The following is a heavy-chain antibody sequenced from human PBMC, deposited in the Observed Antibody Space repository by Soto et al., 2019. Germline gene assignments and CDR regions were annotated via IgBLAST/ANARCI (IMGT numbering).Heavy chain of an antibody. D-gene: IGHD4-17*01. CDR3: AKALQRYGDYVPYTHYYGMDG. Sequence: GVSLRLSCAASGFTFSSYGMHWVRQAPGKGLEWVAVISYDGSNKYYADSVKGRFTISRDNSKNTLYLQMNSLRAEDTAVYYCAKALQRYGDYVPYTHYYGMDGWGQGTTVTVSS. V-gene: IGHV3-30*18. CDR1: GFTFSSYG. J-gene: IGHJ6*02. CDR2: ISYDGSNK.